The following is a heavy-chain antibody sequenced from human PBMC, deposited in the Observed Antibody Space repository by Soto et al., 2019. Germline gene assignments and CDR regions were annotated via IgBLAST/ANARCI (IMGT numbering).Heavy chain of an antibody. CDR3: ARDGIRGIPLRSGLDP. D-gene: IGHD1-1*01. CDR2: IYYSGST. Sequence: KGLEWIGYIYYSGSTNYNPSLKRRVTISVDTSKNQFSLKLTSVTAADTAVYYCARDGIRGIPLRSGLDPWGKGTLVTVSS. J-gene: IGHJ5*02. V-gene: IGHV4-59*01.